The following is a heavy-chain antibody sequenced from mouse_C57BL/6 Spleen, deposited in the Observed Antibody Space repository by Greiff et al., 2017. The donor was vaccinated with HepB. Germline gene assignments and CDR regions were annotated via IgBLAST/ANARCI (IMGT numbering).Heavy chain of an antibody. CDR3: ARSPPAWFAY. CDR1: GYSFTGYY. CDR2: INPSTGGT. V-gene: IGHV1-42*01. Sequence: EVQLQQSGPELVKPGASVKISCKASGYSFTGYYMNWVKQSPEKSLEWIGEINPSTGGTTYNQKFKAKATLTVDKSSSTAYMQLKSLTSEDSAVYYCARSPPAWFAYWGQGTLVTVSA. J-gene: IGHJ3*01.